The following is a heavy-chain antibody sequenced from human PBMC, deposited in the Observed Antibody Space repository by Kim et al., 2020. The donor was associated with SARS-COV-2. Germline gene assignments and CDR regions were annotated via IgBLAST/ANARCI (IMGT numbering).Heavy chain of an antibody. J-gene: IGHJ6*02. V-gene: IGHV1-2*06. CDR2: INPNSGGT. D-gene: IGHD3-10*02. Sequence: ASVKVSCKASGYTFTGYYMHWVRQAPGQGLEWMGRINPNSGGTNYAQKFQGRVTMTRDTSISTAYMELSRLRSDDTAVYYCARTRDVSHQPYYYYGMDVWGQGTTVTVSS. CDR3: ARTRDVSHQPYYYYGMDV. CDR1: GYTFTGYY.